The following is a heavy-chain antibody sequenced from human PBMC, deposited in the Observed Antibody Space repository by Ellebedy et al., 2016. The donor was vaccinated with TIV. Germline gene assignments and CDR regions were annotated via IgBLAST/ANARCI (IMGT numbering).Heavy chain of an antibody. Sequence: AASVKVSCKASGYTFTSYGISSLRQPPRQRLEWIGWNSACNGNTNYAQKLQGRVTMTTETSTSTAYMELRSLRSEDTAVYYCARTVNYGSNPDAFDIWGQGTMVTVSS. V-gene: IGHV1-18*01. CDR2: NSACNGNT. D-gene: IGHD4-23*01. CDR1: GYTFTSYG. J-gene: IGHJ3*02. CDR3: ARTVNYGSNPDAFDI.